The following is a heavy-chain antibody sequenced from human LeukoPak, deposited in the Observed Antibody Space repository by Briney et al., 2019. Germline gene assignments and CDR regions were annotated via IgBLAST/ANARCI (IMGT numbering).Heavy chain of an antibody. J-gene: IGHJ5*02. CDR2: IRSKAYGGTT. D-gene: IGHD3-9*01. CDR1: GFTFGDYA. Sequence: GGSLRLSCTASGFTFGDYAMSWFRQAPGKGLEWVGFIRSKAYGGTTEYAASVKGRFTISRDDSKSIAYLQMNSLKTEDTAVYYCTRDVGSNYDMLTGYYTVWFDPWGQGTLVTVSS. V-gene: IGHV3-49*03. CDR3: TRDVGSNYDMLTGYYTVWFDP.